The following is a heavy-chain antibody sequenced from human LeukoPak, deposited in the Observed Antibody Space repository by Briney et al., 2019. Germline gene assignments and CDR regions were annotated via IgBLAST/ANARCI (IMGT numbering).Heavy chain of an antibody. CDR3: ASVLWFGELLPLSDY. J-gene: IGHJ4*02. D-gene: IGHD3-10*01. CDR1: GFTFSSYW. CDR2: IKQDGSEK. V-gene: IGHV3-7*01. Sequence: GGSLRLSCAASGFTFSSYWMSWVRQAPGKGLEWVANIKQDGSEKYYVDSVKGRFTISRDNAKNSLYLQMNSLRAEDTAVYYCASVLWFGELLPLSDYWGQGTLVTVSS.